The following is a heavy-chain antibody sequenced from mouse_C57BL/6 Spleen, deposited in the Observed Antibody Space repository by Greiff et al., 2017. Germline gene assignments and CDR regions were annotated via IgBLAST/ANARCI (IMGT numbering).Heavy chain of an antibody. J-gene: IGHJ4*01. V-gene: IGHV1-80*01. Sequence: VQLQQSGAELVKPGASVKISCKASGYAFSSYWMNWVKQRPGKGLEWIGQIYPGDGDTNYNGKFKGKATLTADKSSSTAYMQLSSLTSEDSAVYFGARSGGYDEGSYAMDYWGQGTSVTVSS. CDR3: ARSGGYDEGSYAMDY. CDR1: GYAFSSYW. CDR2: IYPGDGDT. D-gene: IGHD2-2*01.